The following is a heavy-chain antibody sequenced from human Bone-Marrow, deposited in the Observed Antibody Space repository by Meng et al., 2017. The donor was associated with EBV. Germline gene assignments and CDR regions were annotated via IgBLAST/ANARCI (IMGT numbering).Heavy chain of an antibody. CDR1: VCSITNHC. J-gene: IGHJ4*02. CDR2: IYSSRST. Sequence: QVQLEESGPELVKPADPLTLTCTASVCSITNHCRNWMRQPPGQGLEWIGYIYSSRSTNYNSPRKSRVTISVDTSKNHFSLKLSSVIGADTAVYYCARVFKVAPQTGYYFDYWGQGTLVTVSS. D-gene: IGHD5-12*01. CDR3: ARVFKVAPQTGYYFDY. V-gene: IGHV4-59*11.